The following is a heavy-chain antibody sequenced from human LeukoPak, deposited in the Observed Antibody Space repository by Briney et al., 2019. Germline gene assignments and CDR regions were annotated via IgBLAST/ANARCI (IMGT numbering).Heavy chain of an antibody. D-gene: IGHD3-22*01. V-gene: IGHV4-59*01. J-gene: IGHJ4*02. CDR1: GGSISSYY. CDR2: IYFSGIT. Sequence: PSETLSLTCTVSGGSISSYYWSWIRQPPGKGLEWIGYIYFSGITNYKPSLESRVTISLDTSKNQFSLKLTSVTAADTAVYYCARVGDSSAYYPFDYWGQGTLVTVSS. CDR3: ARVGDSSAYYPFDY.